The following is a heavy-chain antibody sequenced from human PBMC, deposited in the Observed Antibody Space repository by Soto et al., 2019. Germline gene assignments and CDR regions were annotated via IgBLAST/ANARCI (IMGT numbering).Heavy chain of an antibody. CDR2: IYYTGST. Sequence: QVQLQESGPGLVKPSQTLSLTCTVSGGSITSGPYYWSWIRQHPGKGLEWIGYIYYTGSTYSNPSLESRITMSVDTSEIQFSLKLRSVTAADTAVYYCARLFGDYVGWFDPWGQGTLVTVSS. J-gene: IGHJ5*02. CDR1: GGSITSGPYY. CDR3: ARLFGDYVGWFDP. V-gene: IGHV4-31*03. D-gene: IGHD4-17*01.